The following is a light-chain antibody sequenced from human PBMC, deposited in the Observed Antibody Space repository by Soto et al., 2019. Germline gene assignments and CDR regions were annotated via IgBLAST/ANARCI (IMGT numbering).Light chain of an antibody. V-gene: IGKV1-5*01. J-gene: IGKJ2*01. Sequence: DIQMTQSPSTLSASVGDRVTITCRASQSISTWMAWYQQKAGKAPKLLIYDASSLQSGVPSRFSGSGSGTKFTLTISSLQPDDFATYYCQQYNSYSNTFGQGTKLEIK. CDR1: QSISTW. CDR2: DAS. CDR3: QQYNSYSNT.